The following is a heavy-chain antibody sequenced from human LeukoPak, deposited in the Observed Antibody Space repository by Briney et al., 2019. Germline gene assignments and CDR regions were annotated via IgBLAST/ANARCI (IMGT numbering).Heavy chain of an antibody. CDR2: ISGSGGST. V-gene: IGHV3-23*01. CDR3: ASYSSGWPNWFDP. D-gene: IGHD6-19*01. Sequence: PGGSLRLSCAASGFTFSSYAMSWVRQAPGKGLDWVSAISGSGGSTYYADSVKGRFTISRDNSKNTLYLQMNSLRAEDTAVYYCASYSSGWPNWFDPWGQGTLVTVSS. J-gene: IGHJ5*02. CDR1: GFTFSSYA.